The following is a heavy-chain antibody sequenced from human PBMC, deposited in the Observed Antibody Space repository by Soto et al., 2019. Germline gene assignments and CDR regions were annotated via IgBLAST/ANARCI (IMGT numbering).Heavy chain of an antibody. Sequence: QVQLQESGPALVNPSATLSLTCTVSGGSVSSGDYYWSWIRQPPGKDMEWIGYIYYCGSTYFAPALKRRVSMAIDTSENQFSLKLSSVTAADTASYYCATESSGSSALPVDFWGRGVLVTVSS. J-gene: IGHJ4*02. V-gene: IGHV4-30-4*01. D-gene: IGHD3-22*01. CDR1: GGSVSSGDYY. CDR2: IYYCGST. CDR3: ATESSGSSALPVDF.